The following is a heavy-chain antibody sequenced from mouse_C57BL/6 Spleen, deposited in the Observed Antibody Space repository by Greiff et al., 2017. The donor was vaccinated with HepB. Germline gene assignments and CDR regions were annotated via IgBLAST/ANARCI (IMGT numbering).Heavy chain of an antibody. J-gene: IGHJ2*01. D-gene: IGHD3-3*01. CDR2: IYPGDGDT. Sequence: VQLQQSGPELVKPGASVKIPCKASGYAFSSSWMNWVKQRPGKGLEWIGRIYPGDGDTNYNGKFKGKATLTADKSSSTAYMQLSSLTSEDSAVYFCARGAVYLDYWGQSTTLTVSS. CDR3: ARGAVYLDY. CDR1: GYAFSSSW. V-gene: IGHV1-82*01.